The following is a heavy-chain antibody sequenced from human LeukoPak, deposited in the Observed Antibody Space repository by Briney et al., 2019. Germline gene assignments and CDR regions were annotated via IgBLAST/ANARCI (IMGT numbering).Heavy chain of an antibody. Sequence: SETLSLTCTVSGGSISSYYWSWIRQPPGKGLEWIGYIYYSGSTNYNPSLKSRVTISVEHSKNQFSLKLSSGTAADTAVYYCARHSPEMATTLFDYWGQGTLVTVSS. CDR3: ARHSPEMATTLFDY. D-gene: IGHD5-24*01. CDR1: GGSISSYY. CDR2: IYYSGST. V-gene: IGHV4-59*08. J-gene: IGHJ4*02.